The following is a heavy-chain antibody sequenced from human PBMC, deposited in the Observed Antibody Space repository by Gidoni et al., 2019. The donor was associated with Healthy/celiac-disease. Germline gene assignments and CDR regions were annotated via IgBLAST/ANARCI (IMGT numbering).Heavy chain of an antibody. CDR2: IKQDGSEK. V-gene: IGHV3-7*03. D-gene: IGHD3-3*01. Sequence: EVQLVESGGGLVQPGGSLRLSCAASGFTFSSYWMSWVRQAPGKGLEWVANIKQDGSEKYYVDSVKGRFTISRDNAKNSLYLQMNSLRAEDTAVYYCASTYDFWSGYYHGMDVWGQGTTVTVS. CDR3: ASTYDFWSGYYHGMDV. J-gene: IGHJ6*02. CDR1: GFTFSSYW.